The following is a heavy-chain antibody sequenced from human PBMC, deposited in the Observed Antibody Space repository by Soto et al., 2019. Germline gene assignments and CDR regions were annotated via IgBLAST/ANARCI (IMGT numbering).Heavy chain of an antibody. CDR1: VFSFGSYA. Sequence: GGSLRLSCAASVFSFGSYALIWVRQAPGKGLEWVSTISGSDGKTFYADSVKGRFSISRDTSQSTLYLQMNSLRADDTAMYYCARWSYLDYWGQGTRVNVSS. CDR2: ISGSDGKT. V-gene: IGHV3-23*01. D-gene: IGHD3-3*01. CDR3: ARWSYLDY. J-gene: IGHJ4*02.